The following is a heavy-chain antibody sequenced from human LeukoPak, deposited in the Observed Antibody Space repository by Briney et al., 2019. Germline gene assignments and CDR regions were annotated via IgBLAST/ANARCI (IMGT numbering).Heavy chain of an antibody. CDR2: IIPIFGTA. CDR3: ARVSEDYYDSSGYYPFDY. D-gene: IGHD3-22*01. J-gene: IGHJ4*02. V-gene: IGHV1-69*05. CDR1: GGTFSSYA. Sequence: SVKVSCKASGGTFSSYAISWVRQAPGQGLEWMGRIIPIFGTANCAQKFQGRVTITTDESTSTAYMELSSLRSEDTAVYYCARVSEDYYDSSGYYPFDYWGQGTLVTVSS.